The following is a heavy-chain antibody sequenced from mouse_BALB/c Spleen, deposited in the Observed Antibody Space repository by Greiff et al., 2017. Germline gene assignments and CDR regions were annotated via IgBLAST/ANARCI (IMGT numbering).Heavy chain of an antibody. CDR1: GYSFTGYY. V-gene: IGHV1S34*01. CDR2: ISCYNGAT. CDR3: ARGTGTGFLFDY. Sequence: LVKTGASVKISCKASGYSFTGYYMHWVKQSHGKSLEWIGYISCYNGATSYNQKFKGKATFTVDTSSSTAYMQFHSLTSEDSAVYYCARGTGTGFLFDYWGQGTTLTVSS. J-gene: IGHJ2*01. D-gene: IGHD4-1*01.